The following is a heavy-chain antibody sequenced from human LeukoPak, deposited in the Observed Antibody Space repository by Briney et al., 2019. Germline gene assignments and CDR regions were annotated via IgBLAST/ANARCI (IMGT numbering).Heavy chain of an antibody. CDR3: AREGGDY. D-gene: IGHD1-26*01. J-gene: IGHJ4*02. Sequence: ASVKVSCKTSGYIFTDYDINWVRQATGQGLEWMGWMNPNSGNTGYAQKFQGRVTMTRNTSISTAYMELSRLRSEDTAVYYCAREGGDYWGQGTLVTVSS. CDR2: MNPNSGNT. V-gene: IGHV1-8*01. CDR1: GYIFTDYD.